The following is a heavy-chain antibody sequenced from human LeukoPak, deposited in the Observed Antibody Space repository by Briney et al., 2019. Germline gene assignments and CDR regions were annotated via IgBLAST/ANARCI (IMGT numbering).Heavy chain of an antibody. D-gene: IGHD3-22*01. CDR3: ARASPYYYDSSGYSREI. J-gene: IGHJ3*02. CDR1: GFTFGDYA. CDR2: IKQDGSEK. Sequence: GRSLRLSCTASGFTFGDYAMSWFRQAPGKGLEWVANIKQDGSEKYYVDSVKGRFTISRDNAKNSLYLQMNSLRAEDTAVYYCARASPYYYDSSGYSREIWGQGTMVTVSS. V-gene: IGHV3-7*01.